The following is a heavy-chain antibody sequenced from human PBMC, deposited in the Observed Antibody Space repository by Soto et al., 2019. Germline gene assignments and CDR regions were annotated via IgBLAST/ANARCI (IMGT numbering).Heavy chain of an antibody. V-gene: IGHV4-34*01. CDR1: GGSFSGYY. J-gene: IGHJ6*02. Sequence: SETLSLTCAVYGGSFSGYYWSWIRQPPGKGLEWIGEINHSGSTNYNPSLKSRVTISVDTSKNQFSLKLSSVTAADTAVYYCARVSPGSGSSYYYYYGMDVWGQGTTVTVSS. CDR3: ARVSPGSGSSYYYYYGMDV. D-gene: IGHD3-10*01. CDR2: INHSGST.